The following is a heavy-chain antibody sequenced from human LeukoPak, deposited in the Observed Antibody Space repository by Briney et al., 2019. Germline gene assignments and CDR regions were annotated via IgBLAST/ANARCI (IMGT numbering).Heavy chain of an antibody. CDR2: INPNSGGT. CDR3: ARGYYDFWSGYSSRGNYYYYMDV. V-gene: IGHV1-2*02. Sequence: ASVNVSCKASGYTFTGYYMHWVRQAPGQGLEWMGWINPNSGGTNYAQKFQGRVTMTRDTSISTAYMELSRLRSDDTAVYYCARGYYDFWSGYSSRGNYYYYMDVWGKGTTVTVSS. J-gene: IGHJ6*03. CDR1: GYTFTGYY. D-gene: IGHD3-3*01.